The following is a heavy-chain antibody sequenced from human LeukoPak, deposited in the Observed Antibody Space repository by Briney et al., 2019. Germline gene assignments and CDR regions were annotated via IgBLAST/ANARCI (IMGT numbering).Heavy chain of an antibody. J-gene: IGHJ4*02. V-gene: IGHV3-23*01. Sequence: TGGSLRLSCAASGFTFSTYAMSWVRQAPGKGLEWVSAISGSGGSTYYADSVKGRFAISRDNSKNTLYLQMNSLRAEDTAVYYCAKVPKTEYSSSLYYFDYWGQGTLVTVSS. CDR2: ISGSGGST. D-gene: IGHD6-6*01. CDR1: GFTFSTYA. CDR3: AKVPKTEYSSSLYYFDY.